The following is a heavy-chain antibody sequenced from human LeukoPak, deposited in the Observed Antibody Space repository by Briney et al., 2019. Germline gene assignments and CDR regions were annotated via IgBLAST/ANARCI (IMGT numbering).Heavy chain of an antibody. CDR1: GFTFSSYS. CDR2: ISSSSSYI. Sequence: PGGSLRLSCAASGFTFSSYSMNWVRQAPGKGLEWVSSISSSSSYIYYADSVKGRFTISRDNAKNSLYLQMNSLRAEDTAVYYCARENPYDYVWGSYSDAFDIWGQGTMVTVSS. J-gene: IGHJ3*02. D-gene: IGHD3-16*01. V-gene: IGHV3-21*01. CDR3: ARENPYDYVWGSYSDAFDI.